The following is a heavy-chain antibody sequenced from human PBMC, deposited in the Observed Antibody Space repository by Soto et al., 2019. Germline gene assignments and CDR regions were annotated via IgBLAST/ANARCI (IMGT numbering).Heavy chain of an antibody. Sequence: EVQLLESGGGLVQPGGSLRLSCAASGFTFSSYAMSWVRQDPGKGLEWVSAISGSGGSTYYADSVKGRFTISRDNSKNTLYLQMNSLRAEDTAVYYCAKDPGLWFGELSPFDYWGQGTLVTVSS. D-gene: IGHD3-10*01. CDR3: AKDPGLWFGELSPFDY. V-gene: IGHV3-23*01. J-gene: IGHJ4*02. CDR2: ISGSGGST. CDR1: GFTFSSYA.